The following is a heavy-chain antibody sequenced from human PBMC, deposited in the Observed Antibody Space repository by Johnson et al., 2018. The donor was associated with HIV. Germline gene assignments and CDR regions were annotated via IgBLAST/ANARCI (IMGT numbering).Heavy chain of an antibody. J-gene: IGHJ3*02. V-gene: IGHV3-23*04. Sequence: VQLVESGGGLVQPGRSLRLSCAASGFTFSSNAMSWVRQAPGKGLEWVSAISGSGGSTYYADSVKGRFTIPRDNSKNNRYLRTNSLRVVDTAVYYCARDTPCDSYESSGYFPAPVVFDIWGQGTMVTVSS. CDR3: ARDTPCDSYESSGYFPAPVVFDI. CDR1: GFTFSSNA. CDR2: ISGSGGST. D-gene: IGHD3-22*01.